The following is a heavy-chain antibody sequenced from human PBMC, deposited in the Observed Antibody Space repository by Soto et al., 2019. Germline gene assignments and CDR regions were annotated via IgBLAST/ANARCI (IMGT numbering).Heavy chain of an antibody. CDR3: AKETRSRAVTATRVNGMDV. CDR2: ISHDGSNQ. Sequence: QVQLVESGGGVVQPGRSLRLSCAPSGFSFSDFGMHWVRQAPGKGLEWVAAISHDGSNQYYGGSVKGRFSISRDHSNNRLYLQMNNLKVEDSAIYFCAKETRSRAVTATRVNGMDVWGQGTTVTVSS. J-gene: IGHJ6*02. D-gene: IGHD2-21*02. V-gene: IGHV3-30*18. CDR1: GFSFSDFG.